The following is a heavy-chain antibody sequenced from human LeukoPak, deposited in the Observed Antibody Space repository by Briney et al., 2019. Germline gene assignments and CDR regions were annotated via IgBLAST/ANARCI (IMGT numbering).Heavy chain of an antibody. CDR2: IWYDGSNK. V-gene: IGHV3-33*06. Sequence: PGRSLRLSCAASGFTFSSYGMHWVPQAPGKGLEWVAVIWYDGSNKYYADSVKGRFTISRDNSKNTLYLQMNSLRAEDTAVYYCAKSIESEIYDYGSGSYLDYWGQGTLVTVSS. CDR3: AKSIESEIYDYGSGSYLDY. J-gene: IGHJ4*02. D-gene: IGHD3-10*01. CDR1: GFTFSSYG.